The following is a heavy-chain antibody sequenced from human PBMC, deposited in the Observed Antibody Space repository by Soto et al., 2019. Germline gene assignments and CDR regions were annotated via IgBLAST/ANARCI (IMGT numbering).Heavy chain of an antibody. J-gene: IGHJ6*02. CDR1: GGTFSSHS. CDR2: IIPIFGPA. Sequence: SVKVSCKSSGGTFSSHSINWVRQAPGQGLEWMGGIIPIFGPANFAKNFQGRVTITADESTTTAYMELSSLTSEDTAVYYCATGSFTSTGGRIGYHYNAMDVWGQGTTVTAP. CDR3: ATGSFTSTGGRIGYHYNAMDV. V-gene: IGHV1-69*13. D-gene: IGHD1-1*01.